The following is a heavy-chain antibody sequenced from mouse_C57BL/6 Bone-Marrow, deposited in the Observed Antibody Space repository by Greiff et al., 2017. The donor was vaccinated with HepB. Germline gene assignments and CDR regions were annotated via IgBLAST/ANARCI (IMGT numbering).Heavy chain of an antibody. CDR2: ISYDGSN. CDR1: GYSITSGYY. D-gene: IGHD2-3*01. J-gene: IGHJ4*01. V-gene: IGHV3-6*01. Sequence: DVQLQESGPGLVKPSQSLSLTCSVTGYSITSGYYWNWIRQFQGNKLEWMGYISYDGSNNYNPSLKNRIPITLDTSKNQFFLKLNSVTTEDTATYYCARDPGYDGYYVNYAMDYWGQGTSVTVSS. CDR3: ARDPGYDGYYVNYAMDY.